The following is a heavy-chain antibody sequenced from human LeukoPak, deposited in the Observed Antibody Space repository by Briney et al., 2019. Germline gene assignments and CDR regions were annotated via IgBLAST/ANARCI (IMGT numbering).Heavy chain of an antibody. CDR3: ASHYYDSSGYYQEYFQR. Sequence: SETLSLTCAVSGGSISSGGYSWSWIRQPPGKGLEWIGYIYHSGSTYYNPSLKSRVTISVDRSKNQFSLKLSSVTAADTAVYYCASHYYDSSGYYQEYFQRWGQGTLVTVSS. CDR1: GGSISSGGYS. V-gene: IGHV4-30-2*01. D-gene: IGHD3-22*01. CDR2: IYHSGST. J-gene: IGHJ1*01.